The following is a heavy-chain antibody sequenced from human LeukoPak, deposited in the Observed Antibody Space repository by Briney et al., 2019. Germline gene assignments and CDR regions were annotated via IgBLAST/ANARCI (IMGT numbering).Heavy chain of an antibody. CDR1: GFTFSSYS. CDR2: ISSSSSYI. V-gene: IGHV3-21*01. Sequence: PGGSLRLSCAASGFTFSSYSMNWVRQAPGKGLEWVSSISSSSSYIYYADSVKGRFTISRDNAKNSLYLQMNSLRAEDTAVYYCARDYDFWSGYYRGFGYWGQGTLVTVSS. J-gene: IGHJ4*02. D-gene: IGHD3-3*01. CDR3: ARDYDFWSGYYRGFGY.